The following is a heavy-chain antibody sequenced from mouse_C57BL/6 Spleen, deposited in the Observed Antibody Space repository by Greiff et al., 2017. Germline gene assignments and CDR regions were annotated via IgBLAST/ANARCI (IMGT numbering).Heavy chain of an antibody. Sequence: QVQLQQSGPELVRPGTSVKVSCKASGYAFTNYLIEWVKQRPGQGLEWIGVINPGSGGTNYNEKFKGKATLTADTSSSTAYMQLSSLTSEESAVDLCARNYDGSSYFAYWGQGTLVTVSA. D-gene: IGHD1-1*01. CDR3: ARNYDGSSYFAY. CDR2: INPGSGGT. J-gene: IGHJ3*01. V-gene: IGHV1-54*01. CDR1: GYAFTNYL.